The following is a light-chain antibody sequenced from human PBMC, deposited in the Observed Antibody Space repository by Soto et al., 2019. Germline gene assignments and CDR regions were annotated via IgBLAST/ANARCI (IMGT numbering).Light chain of an antibody. J-gene: IGKJ4*01. CDR1: QSVGSN. V-gene: IGKV3-11*01. CDR2: DAS. Sequence: EIVLTQSPATLSLSPGERATLSCRASQSVGSNLAWYQQKPGQAPRLLISDASNRATGIPARFSGSGSGTDFTLTISSLEPEDFAVYYCQQRRNWPLTFGGGTRVEIE. CDR3: QQRRNWPLT.